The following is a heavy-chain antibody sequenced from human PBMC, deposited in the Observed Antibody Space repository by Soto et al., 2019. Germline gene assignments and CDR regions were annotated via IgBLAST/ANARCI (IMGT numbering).Heavy chain of an antibody. V-gene: IGHV3-30-3*01. CDR1: GFTFSSYA. CDR3: ASQDPRDSSAFDY. D-gene: IGHD3-22*01. J-gene: IGHJ4*02. CDR2: ISYDGSNK. Sequence: PGGSLRLSCAASGFTFSSYAMHWVRQAPGKGLEWVAVISYDGSNKYYADSVKGRFTISRDNSKNTLYLQMNSLRAEDTAVHYCASQDPRDSSAFDYWGQGTLVTVSS.